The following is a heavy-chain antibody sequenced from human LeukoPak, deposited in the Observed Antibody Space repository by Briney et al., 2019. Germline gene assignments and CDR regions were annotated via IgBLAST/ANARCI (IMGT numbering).Heavy chain of an antibody. CDR2: IKSSTDGGTI. J-gene: IGHJ4*02. CDR3: TTDRHYYDSSIYYPFVC. Sequence: PGESLRLSCAASGFTFSYAWMSWVRQAPGKGLEWIGRIKSSTDGGTIDNAAPVKGRFSISRDDSKSTLDLHMTGLKIEDTAVYYCTTDRHYYDSSIYYPFVCWGQGTLVTVSS. V-gene: IGHV3-15*01. CDR1: GFTFSYAW. D-gene: IGHD3-22*01.